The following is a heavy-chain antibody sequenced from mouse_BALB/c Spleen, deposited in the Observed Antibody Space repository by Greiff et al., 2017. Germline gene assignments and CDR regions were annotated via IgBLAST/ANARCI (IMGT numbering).Heavy chain of an antibody. V-gene: IGHV1S127*01. D-gene: IGHD1-2*01. CDR2: IDPSDSET. J-gene: IGHJ2*01. CDR3: ARVDYYGFAFDY. CDR1: GYSFTSYW. Sequence: QVQLQQSGPQLVRPGASVKISCKASGYSFTSYWMHWVKQRPGQGLEWIGMIDPSDSETRLNQKFKDKATLTVDKSSSTAYMQLSSPTSEDSAVYYCARVDYYGFAFDYWGQGTTLTVSS.